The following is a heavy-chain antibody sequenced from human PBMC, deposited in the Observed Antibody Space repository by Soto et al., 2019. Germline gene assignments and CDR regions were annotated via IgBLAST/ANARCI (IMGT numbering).Heavy chain of an antibody. V-gene: IGHV1-69*13. J-gene: IGHJ5*02. CDR1: GGTFSSYA. CDR2: IIPIFGTA. D-gene: IGHD6-6*01. Sequence: ASVKVSCKASGGTFSSYAISWVRQAPGQGLEWMGGIIPIFGTANYAQKFQGRVTITADESTSTAYMELSSLRSEDTAVYYCARDTSSRFDPWGQGTLVTVSS. CDR3: ARDTSSRFDP.